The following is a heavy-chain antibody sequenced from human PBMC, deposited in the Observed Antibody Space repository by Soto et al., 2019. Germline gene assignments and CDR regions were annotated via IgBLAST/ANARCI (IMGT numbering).Heavy chain of an antibody. J-gene: IGHJ6*02. CDR3: XXXXXXXGMDV. V-gene: IGHV3-23*01. CDR1: GFNFRGYY. Sequence: EVQLLESGGGLVQPGGSLRLSCVASGFNFRGYYMAWVRQAPGKGPEWVSGTSPASDNTQSADSVKGRFTISRDNXXXXXXXXXXXXXXXXXXXXXXXXXXXXXGMDVWGQGTTVTVSS. CDR2: TSPASDNT.